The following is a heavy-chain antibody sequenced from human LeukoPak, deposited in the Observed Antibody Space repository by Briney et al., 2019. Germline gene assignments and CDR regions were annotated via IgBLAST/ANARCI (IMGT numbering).Heavy chain of an antibody. CDR2: INHSGST. Sequence: MPSETLSLTCAVYGGSFSGYYWSWIRQPPGKGLEWIGEINHSGSTNYNPSLKSRVTISVDTSKNQFSLKLSSVTAADTAVYYCARKQPYCSGGSCYSGFLLVRYFDYWGQGTLVTVSS. CDR1: GGSFSGYY. J-gene: IGHJ4*02. V-gene: IGHV4-34*01. CDR3: ARKQPYCSGGSCYSGFLLVRYFDY. D-gene: IGHD2-15*01.